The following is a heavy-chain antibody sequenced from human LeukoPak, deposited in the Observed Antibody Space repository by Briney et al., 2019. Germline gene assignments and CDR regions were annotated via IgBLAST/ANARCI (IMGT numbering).Heavy chain of an antibody. J-gene: IGHJ4*02. V-gene: IGHV1-8*01. CDR1: GYTFTSYD. CDR3: ARGPHRRYSGYEMGHYFDY. CDR2: MNPNSGNT. D-gene: IGHD5-12*01. Sequence: ASVKVSCKASGYTFTSYDINWVRQATGQGLEWMGWMNPNSGNTGYAQKFQGRVTITRNTSISTAYMELSSLRSEDTAVYYCARGPHRRYSGYEMGHYFDYWGQGTLVTVSS.